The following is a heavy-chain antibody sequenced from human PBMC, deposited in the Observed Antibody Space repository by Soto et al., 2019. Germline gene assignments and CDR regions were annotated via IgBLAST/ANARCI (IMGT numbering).Heavy chain of an antibody. D-gene: IGHD3-16*01. CDR3: SRIGVSSGHESPDFDS. Sequence: QVQLVPSGAEVKKPGASVKVSCKASGYTFNFYGITWVRQAPGQGLEWMGWISGFNGNTNYAADLQGRVTMTTDTSTSTAYMELRGLRSDDTAVYYCSRIGVSSGHESPDFDSWGQGTLVTVSS. CDR1: GYTFNFYG. V-gene: IGHV1-18*01. J-gene: IGHJ4*02. CDR2: ISGFNGNT.